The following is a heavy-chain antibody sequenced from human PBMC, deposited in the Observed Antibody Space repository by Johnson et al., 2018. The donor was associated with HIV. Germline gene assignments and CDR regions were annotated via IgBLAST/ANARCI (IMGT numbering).Heavy chain of an antibody. D-gene: IGHD6-19*01. CDR3: AIDAVISSGCYNVDAFYI. CDR2: IKQDGSEK. J-gene: IGHJ3*02. Sequence: VQLVESGGGLVQPGGSLRLSCAASGFTFSSYWMTWVRQAPGKGLEWVANIKQDGSEKYYVDSVKGRFTISRNNAKNSLYLQMNTLRAEDTAVYYCAIDAVISSGCYNVDAFYIWGQWTMVTVSS. V-gene: IGHV3-7*05. CDR1: GFTFSSYW.